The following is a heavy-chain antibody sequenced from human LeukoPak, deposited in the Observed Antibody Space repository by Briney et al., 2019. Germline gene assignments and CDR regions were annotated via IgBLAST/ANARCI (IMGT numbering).Heavy chain of an antibody. J-gene: IGHJ4*02. CDR2: ISSSGSTI. D-gene: IGHD3-10*01. CDR1: GFTFSDHY. V-gene: IGHV3-11*04. CDR3: ARGINYYGSGSPSHYFDY. Sequence: GGSLRLSCAASGFTFSDHYMSWLRQAPGKGLEWVSYISSSGSTIYYADSVKGRFTISRDNAKNSLYLQMNSLRAEDTAVYYCARGINYYGSGSPSHYFDYWGQGTLVTVSS.